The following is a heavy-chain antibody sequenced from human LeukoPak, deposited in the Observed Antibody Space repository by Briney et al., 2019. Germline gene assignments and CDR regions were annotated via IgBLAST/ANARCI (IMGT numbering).Heavy chain of an antibody. CDR1: GYTFTDYY. D-gene: IGHD2-2*01. CDR2: INPNDGDT. CDR3: ARANFLYCSSTSCLFDY. V-gene: IGHV1-2*02. J-gene: IGHJ4*02. Sequence: ASVKVSCKASGYTFTDYYMHWVRQAPGQGFEWTGWINPNDGDTYYAQKFQGRVTMTRDTSISTAHMEVSRLRSDDTAVYYCARANFLYCSSTSCLFDYWGQGTLVTVSS.